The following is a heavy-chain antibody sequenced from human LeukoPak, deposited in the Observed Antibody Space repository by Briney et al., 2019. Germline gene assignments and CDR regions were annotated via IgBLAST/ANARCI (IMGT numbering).Heavy chain of an antibody. CDR1: GGSINNYY. D-gene: IGHD2/OR15-2a*01. Sequence: SETLSLTCTVSGGSINNYYWSWVRQPPGAGLEWLAYIYYTGSTNYNPSLKTRLTISVDTSKNQFSLRLNSVTAADTAVYYCARSSQYYDSPTHYLDYWGQGILVTASS. CDR3: ARSSQYYDSPTHYLDY. CDR2: IYYTGST. V-gene: IGHV4-59*08. J-gene: IGHJ4*02.